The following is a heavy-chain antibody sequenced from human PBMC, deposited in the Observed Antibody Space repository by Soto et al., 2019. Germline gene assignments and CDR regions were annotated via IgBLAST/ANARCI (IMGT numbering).Heavy chain of an antibody. Sequence: SETLSLTCTVSGDSISTYYWGWMRQSPGKELQWIGYVYYTGSTNYNPSLKSRVTISVDRSKNQFSLKLSCANPADTAVDYCARVRTVTNYGDDSSDYFYFFVYLYPDAQH. CDR3: ARVRTVTNYGDDSSDYFYFFVYLYPDAQH. V-gene: IGHV4-59*01. D-gene: IGHD3-22*01. J-gene: IGHJ1*01. CDR1: GDSISTYY. CDR2: VYYTGST.